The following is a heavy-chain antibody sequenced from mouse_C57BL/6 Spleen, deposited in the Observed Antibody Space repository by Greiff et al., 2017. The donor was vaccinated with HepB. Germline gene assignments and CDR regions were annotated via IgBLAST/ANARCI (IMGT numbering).Heavy chain of an antibody. CDR2: INPNNGGT. CDR1: GYTFTDYY. D-gene: IGHD1-1*01. CDR3: ARREATVVATSPFDY. Sequence: EVQLQQSGPELVKPGASVKISCKASGYTFTDYYMNWVKQSHGKSLEWIGDINPNNGGTSYNQKFKGKATLTVDKSSSTAYMELRSLTSEDSAVYYCARREATVVATSPFDYWGQGTTLTVSS. J-gene: IGHJ2*01. V-gene: IGHV1-26*01.